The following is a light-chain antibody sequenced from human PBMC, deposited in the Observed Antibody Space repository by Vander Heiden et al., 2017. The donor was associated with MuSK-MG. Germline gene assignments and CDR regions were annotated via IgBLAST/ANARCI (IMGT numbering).Light chain of an antibody. CDR1: QSISSW. CDR3: QQYNSLWT. J-gene: IGKJ1*01. V-gene: IGKV1-5*03. CDR2: KAC. Sequence: DIQMAQSHSTLSASVGDRDTITCRASQSISSWLGWYQQKPEKATKLLIYKACSLESGVPSRFSGSGSGTEFTLTISSLQPDDFATYYCQQYNSLWTFGQGTKVEIK.